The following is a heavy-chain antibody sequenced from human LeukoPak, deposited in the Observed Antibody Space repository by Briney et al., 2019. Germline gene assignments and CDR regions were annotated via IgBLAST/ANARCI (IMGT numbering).Heavy chain of an antibody. V-gene: IGHV3-30*02. D-gene: IGHD4-11*01. J-gene: IGHJ4*02. Sequence: GGSLRLSCTASGFAFSSYGMHWVRQAPGKGLEWVAFIRYDGSNKYYADSVKGRFTISRDNSKNTLYLQMNSLRAEDTAVYYCAKDGGPTVTTYPIDYWGQGTLVTVSS. CDR1: GFAFSSYG. CDR3: AKDGGPTVTTYPIDY. CDR2: IRYDGSNK.